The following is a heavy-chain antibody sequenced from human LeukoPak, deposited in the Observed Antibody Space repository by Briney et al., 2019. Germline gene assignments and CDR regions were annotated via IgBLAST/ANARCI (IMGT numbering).Heavy chain of an antibody. CDR3: ARDWSGFCSSTSCYPY. CDR1: GFTFSSYG. J-gene: IGHJ4*02. CDR2: ISSSSSYI. V-gene: IGHV3-21*01. D-gene: IGHD2-2*01. Sequence: PGGSLRLSCAASGFTFSSYGMNWVRQAPGKGLEWVSSISSSSSYIYYADSVKGRFTISRDNAKNSLYLQMNSLRAEDTAVYYCARDWSGFCSSTSCYPYWGQGTLVTVSS.